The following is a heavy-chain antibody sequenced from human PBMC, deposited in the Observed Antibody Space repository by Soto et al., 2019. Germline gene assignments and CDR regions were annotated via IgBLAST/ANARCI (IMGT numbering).Heavy chain of an antibody. D-gene: IGHD6-13*01. Sequence: QVQLQQWGAGLLKPSETLSLTCAVYGGSFSGYYWSWIRQPPGKGLEWIGEINHSGSTNYNPSLKSRVNISVDTSKNQFSLKLSSVTAADTAVYYCARGPYHRGSSWYARSGYYYYYMDVWGKGTTVTVSS. CDR1: GGSFSGYY. CDR2: INHSGST. J-gene: IGHJ6*03. V-gene: IGHV4-34*01. CDR3: ARGPYHRGSSWYARSGYYYYYMDV.